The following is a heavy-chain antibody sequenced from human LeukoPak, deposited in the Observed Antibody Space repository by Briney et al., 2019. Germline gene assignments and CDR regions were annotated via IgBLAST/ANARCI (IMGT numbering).Heavy chain of an antibody. CDR2: IKQDGSEK. Sequence: GGSLRLSCAAYGFTFSTYWMSWVRQAPGKGLEWVANIKQDGSEKYYVDSVKGRFTISRDNAKNSPYLQMNSLRAEDTAVYYCAREFYYMDVWGKGTTVTVSS. CDR1: GFTFSTYW. J-gene: IGHJ6*03. V-gene: IGHV3-7*01. CDR3: AREFYYMDV.